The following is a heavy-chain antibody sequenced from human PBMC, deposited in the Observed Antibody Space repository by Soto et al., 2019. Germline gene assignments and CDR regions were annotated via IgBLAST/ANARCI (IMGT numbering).Heavy chain of an antibody. CDR3: ARGTSIPGFDY. D-gene: IGHD2-21*01. V-gene: IGHV3-7*04. Sequence: EVQLVESGGGLVQPGGSLRLSCAASGFMFRNFWMNWVRQTPGKGLEWVGNINQDGSEKSYVDSVMGRFTTSRDNAENSLYLQLSSLRAEDTAVYYCARGTSIPGFDYLGQGTLVTVSS. J-gene: IGHJ4*02. CDR2: INQDGSEK. CDR1: GFMFRNFW.